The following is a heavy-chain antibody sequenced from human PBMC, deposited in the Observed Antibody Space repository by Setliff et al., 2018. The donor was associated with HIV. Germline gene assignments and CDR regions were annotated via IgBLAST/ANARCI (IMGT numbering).Heavy chain of an antibody. J-gene: IGHJ4*02. CDR1: GFTFSNYE. CDR2: ISSSGSTI. CDR3: ARVAYDGRESFIDY. V-gene: IGHV3-48*03. D-gene: IGHD1-1*01. Sequence: PGESLRLSCAASGFTFSNYEMNWVRQSPGKGLESVSFISSSGSTIYYADSVKGRFTISRDNAKISLYLQMNSLRAEDTAVYFCARVAYDGRESFIDYWGLGTLVTVSS.